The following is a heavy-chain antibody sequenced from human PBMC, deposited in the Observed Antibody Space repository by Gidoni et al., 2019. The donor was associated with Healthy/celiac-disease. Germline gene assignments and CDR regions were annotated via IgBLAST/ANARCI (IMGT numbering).Heavy chain of an antibody. J-gene: IGHJ3*02. D-gene: IGHD3-22*01. Sequence: EVQLAVSGGRLVQPGGSLRLSCAASVFTFSSYSMNWVRQAPGKGLEWVSYISSSSSTIYYADSVKGRFTISRDNAKNSLYLQMNSLRDEDTAVYYCASFTMIVISDAFDIWGQGKMVTVSS. CDR2: ISSSSSTI. CDR1: VFTFSSYS. V-gene: IGHV3-48*02. CDR3: ASFTMIVISDAFDI.